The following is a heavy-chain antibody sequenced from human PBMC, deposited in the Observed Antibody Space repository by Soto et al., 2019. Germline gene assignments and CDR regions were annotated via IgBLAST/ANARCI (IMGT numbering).Heavy chain of an antibody. Sequence: QVQLVQSGAEVKKPGASVKVSCKASGYTFTGYYMHWVRQAPGXXLXWMGWINPNSGGTNYAQKFQGRVTMTRDTSISTAYMELSRLRSDXTAVYYCARXXXXXXXXXXXYXMVVWGQGTTVTVSS. CDR1: GYTFTGYY. V-gene: IGHV1-2*02. J-gene: IGHJ6*02. CDR2: INPNSGGT. CDR3: ARXXXXXXXXXXXYXMVV.